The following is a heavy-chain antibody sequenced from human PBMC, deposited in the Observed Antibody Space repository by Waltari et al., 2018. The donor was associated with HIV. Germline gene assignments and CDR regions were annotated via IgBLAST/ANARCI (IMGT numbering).Heavy chain of an antibody. D-gene: IGHD3-16*01. CDR1: GFSLRYYS. V-gene: IGHV3-21*01. CDR2: ISRSSRYI. CDR3: VRGGEGTYGDY. J-gene: IGHJ4*02. Sequence: DVQLVESGGGLVKPGGSPGVACAGPGFSLRYYSMTWVRQAPGNGLEWVSSISRSSRYIYYADSVKGRFTISRDNARNSLFLQMNSLRADDTAVYYCVRGGEGTYGDYWGQGTLVTVSS.